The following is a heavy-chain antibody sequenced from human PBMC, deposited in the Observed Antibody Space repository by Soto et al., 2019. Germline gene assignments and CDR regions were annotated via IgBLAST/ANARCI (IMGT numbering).Heavy chain of an antibody. CDR1: GGSINNYY. CDR2: VYDIGST. J-gene: IGHJ4*02. V-gene: IGHV4-59*08. Sequence: QVQLQESGPGLVKPSETLSLTCTVSGGSINNYYWSWIRQPPGKGLEWIGHVYDIGSTHYNPSLKSRVTMSVDASRNLFSLKLSSVTAADTAVYFCTRSHYFDYWGQGALVTVSS. CDR3: TRSHYFDY.